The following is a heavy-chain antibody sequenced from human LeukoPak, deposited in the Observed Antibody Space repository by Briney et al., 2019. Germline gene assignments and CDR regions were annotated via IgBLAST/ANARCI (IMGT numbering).Heavy chain of an antibody. D-gene: IGHD6-19*01. J-gene: IGHJ4*02. CDR2: IYYSGSS. CDR1: GGSISSYD. CDR3: ARRGSGSWWVFDY. V-gene: IGHV4-59*01. Sequence: SETLSLTCTVSGGSISSYDWSWIRQPPGKGLEWSGYIYYSGSSNYTPSLKSRVTISVDTSKNQFSLKLSSVTAADTAVYYCARRGSGSWWVFDYWGQGTLVTVSS.